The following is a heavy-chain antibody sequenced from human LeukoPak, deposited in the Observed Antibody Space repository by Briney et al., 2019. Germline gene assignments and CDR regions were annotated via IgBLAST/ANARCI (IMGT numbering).Heavy chain of an antibody. Sequence: QTAGTLRLTCIVSGVTVSSTLRDWIRQPPGKGPEWISLISAAGATVYADSGNGRFTISRDTSNNMVYLQTHSLRAEDAAVYYCASDRAGRQSWVEFDLWGRGTLVTVSS. CDR2: ISAAGAT. CDR1: GVTVSSTL. V-gene: IGHV3-53*01. D-gene: IGHD4-11*01. J-gene: IGHJ5*02. CDR3: ASDRAGRQSWVEFDL.